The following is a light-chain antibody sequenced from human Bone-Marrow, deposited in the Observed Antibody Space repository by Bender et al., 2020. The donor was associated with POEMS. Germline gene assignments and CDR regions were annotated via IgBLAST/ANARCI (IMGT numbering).Light chain of an antibody. CDR2: EVN. CDR1: SSDVGSYKL. V-gene: IGLV2-23*02. Sequence: QSALTQPASVSGSPGQSITISCTATSSDVGSYKLVSWYQHHPGKAPTLMIYEVNKRPSGFSNRFSGSKSGNTASLTISGLQAEDEADYYCCSYAGSSYVFGTGTHVTVL. J-gene: IGLJ1*01. CDR3: CSYAGSSYV.